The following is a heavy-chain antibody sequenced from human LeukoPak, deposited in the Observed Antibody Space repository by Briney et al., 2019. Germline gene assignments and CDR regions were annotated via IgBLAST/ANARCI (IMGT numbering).Heavy chain of an antibody. Sequence: SQNLSLTCTVSGGSISSGSYYWSWIRQPAGKGLEWIGRIYTSGSTNYNPSLKSRVTISVDTSKNQFSLKLSSVTAADTAVYYCARGLWFGELSDPPDYWGQGTLVTVSS. CDR3: ARGLWFGELSDPPDY. CDR1: GGSISSGSYY. V-gene: IGHV4-61*02. D-gene: IGHD3-10*01. CDR2: IYTSGST. J-gene: IGHJ4*02.